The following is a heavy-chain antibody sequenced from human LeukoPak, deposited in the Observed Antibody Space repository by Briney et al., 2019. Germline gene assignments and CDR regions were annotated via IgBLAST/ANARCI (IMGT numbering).Heavy chain of an antibody. J-gene: IGHJ4*02. D-gene: IGHD1-14*01. CDR1: GFAFSSYD. V-gene: IGHV3-21*01. CDR2: TTSSSNYI. CDR3: ATSAVYEVDY. Sequence: GGSLRLSCAASGFAFSSYDMNWVRQAPGKGLEWVSSTTSSSNYIYYADSVKGRFTISRDNAKNSLYLQMNSLRAEDTAVYYCATSAVYEVDYWGQGTLVTVSS.